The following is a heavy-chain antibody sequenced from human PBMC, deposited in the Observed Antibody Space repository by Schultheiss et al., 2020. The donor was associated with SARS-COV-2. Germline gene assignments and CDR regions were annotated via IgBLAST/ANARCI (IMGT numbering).Heavy chain of an antibody. V-gene: IGHV3-53*01. D-gene: IGHD3-3*01. CDR1: GFTVSINY. Sequence: GGSLRLSCAASGFTVSINYMSWVRQAPGKGLEWVSVIYSGGSTYYADSVKGRFTISRDNSKNTLYLQMNSLRAEDTAVYYCAKAGYDFWSGYLPGFDYYYYYMDVWGKGTTVTVSS. CDR2: IYSGGST. J-gene: IGHJ6*03. CDR3: AKAGYDFWSGYLPGFDYYYYYMDV.